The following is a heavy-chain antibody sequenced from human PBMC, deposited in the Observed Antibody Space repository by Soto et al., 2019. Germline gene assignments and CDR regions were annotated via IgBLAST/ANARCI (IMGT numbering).Heavy chain of an antibody. CDR1: GFTFSDHY. Sequence: GGSLRLSCATFGFTFSDHYIDWVRQAPGKGLEWVGRVRNRLNSYSTEYAASVKGRFIVSRDDSQNSLYLQMNSLKSEDSAVYFCASSGSYRPFDYWGQGALVTVSS. CDR2: VRNRLNSYST. D-gene: IGHD1-26*01. CDR3: ASSGSYRPFDY. V-gene: IGHV3-72*01. J-gene: IGHJ4*02.